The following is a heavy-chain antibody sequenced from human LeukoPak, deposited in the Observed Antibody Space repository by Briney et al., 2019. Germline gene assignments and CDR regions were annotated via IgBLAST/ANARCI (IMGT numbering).Heavy chain of an antibody. J-gene: IGHJ5*02. CDR3: ARDSGRQQLVRSYRFDP. D-gene: IGHD6-13*01. Sequence: ASVKISCKASGFTFSTYGVSWVRQAPGQGLEWMGWINPNSGGTNYAQKFQGRVTMTRDTSISTAYMELSRLRSDDTAVYYCARDSGRQQLVRSYRFDPWGQGTLVTVSS. CDR1: GFTFSTYG. V-gene: IGHV1-2*02. CDR2: INPNSGGT.